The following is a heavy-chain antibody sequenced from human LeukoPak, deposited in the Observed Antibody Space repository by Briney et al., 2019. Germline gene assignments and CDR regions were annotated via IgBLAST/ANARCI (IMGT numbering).Heavy chain of an antibody. V-gene: IGHV3-30*18. CDR3: AKGRRGSSYVHYFDS. Sequence: GRSLRLSCAASGIIFSTYGMHWVRQAPGKGLEWVGVISNDGINTYYTDSLNGRFTISRDNSNSTLYLHMNSLRREDTAVYYCAKGRRGSSYVHYFDSWGQGALVTVSS. CDR1: GIIFSTYG. J-gene: IGHJ4*02. D-gene: IGHD5-18*01. CDR2: ISNDGINT.